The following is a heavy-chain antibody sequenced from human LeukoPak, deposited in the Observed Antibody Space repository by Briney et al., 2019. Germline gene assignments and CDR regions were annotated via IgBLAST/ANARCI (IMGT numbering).Heavy chain of an antibody. CDR2: IYYSGST. Sequence: TPSETLSLTCTVSGGSISSYYWSWIRQPPGKGLEWIGYIYYSGSTNYNPSLKSRVTISVDTSKNQFSLKLSSVTAADTAVYYCARLFTQSGSYYHDYWGQGTLVTVSS. D-gene: IGHD1-26*01. V-gene: IGHV4-59*01. CDR3: ARLFTQSGSYYHDY. J-gene: IGHJ4*02. CDR1: GGSISSYY.